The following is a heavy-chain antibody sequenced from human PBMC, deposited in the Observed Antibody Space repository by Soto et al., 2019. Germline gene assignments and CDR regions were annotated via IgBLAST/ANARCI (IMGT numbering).Heavy chain of an antibody. CDR1: GFTFSDYY. V-gene: IGHV3-11*01. CDR2: ISSSSSTI. D-gene: IGHD4-4*01. J-gene: IGHJ4*02. Sequence: GGSLRLSCAASGFTFSDYYMSWIRQAPGKGLEWVSYISSSSSTIYYADSVKGRFTISRDNAKNSLYLQMNSLRAEDTAVYYCARVKEDDYSNEYFDYWGQGTLVTVSS. CDR3: ARVKEDDYSNEYFDY.